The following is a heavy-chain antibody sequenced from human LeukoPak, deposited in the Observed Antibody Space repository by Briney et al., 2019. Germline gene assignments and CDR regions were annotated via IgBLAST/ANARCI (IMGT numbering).Heavy chain of an antibody. CDR2: IYYTGKT. CDR1: GDSVSNGNYY. J-gene: IGHJ4*02. CDR3: ARSQNYYGSGDY. D-gene: IGHD3-10*01. V-gene: IGHV4-61*03. Sequence: SETLSLTCTVPGDSVSNGNYYWSWLRQPPGKALEWIGYIYYTGKTYYNPSLEGRVTILVDTSRNHFSVELSSVTAADTAVYYCARSQNYYGSGDYWSQGTLVTVSP.